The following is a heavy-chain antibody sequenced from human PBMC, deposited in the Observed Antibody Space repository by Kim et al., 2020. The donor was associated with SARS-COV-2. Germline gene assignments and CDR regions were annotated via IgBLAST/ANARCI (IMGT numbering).Heavy chain of an antibody. V-gene: IGHV4-34*01. D-gene: IGHD2-21*02. J-gene: IGHJ4*02. Sequence: SETLSLTCAVYGGSFSGYYWSWIRQPPGKGLEWIGEINHSGSTNYNPSLKSRVTISVDTSKNQFSLKLSSVTAADTAVYYCARGLPIVVVTAIPLGYYFDYWGQGTLVTVSS. CDR2: INHSGST. CDR1: GGSFSGYY. CDR3: ARGLPIVVVTAIPLGYYFDY.